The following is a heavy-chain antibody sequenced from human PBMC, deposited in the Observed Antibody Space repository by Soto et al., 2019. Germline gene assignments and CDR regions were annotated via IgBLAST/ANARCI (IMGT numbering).Heavy chain of an antibody. CDR2: ISNDGSNK. J-gene: IGHJ6*02. D-gene: IGHD6-13*01. CDR1: GFTFSNYG. V-gene: IGHV3-30*03. Sequence: QVQLVESGGGVVQPGRSLRLSCVASGFTFSNYGMHWVRQAPGKGLEWLAVISNDGSNKNYADSVKGRFTISRDNSKNMVYLQTNSLRAEDRAVYYCARYSSTTNFYYGMDVWGQGTTVTVSS. CDR3: ARYSSTTNFYYGMDV.